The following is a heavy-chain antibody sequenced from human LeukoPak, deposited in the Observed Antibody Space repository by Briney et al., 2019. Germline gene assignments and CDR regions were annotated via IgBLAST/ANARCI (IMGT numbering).Heavy chain of an antibody. V-gene: IGHV1-2*02. D-gene: IGHD6-13*01. CDR1: GYTFTDYY. Sequence: ASVKVSCKASGYTFTDYYMHWVRQAPGQGLEWMGWINPNSGGTNYAQNFQGRVTVTGDTSISTAYMELSRLRPDDTAVYYCARDQDIATAGHTYYYYMDVWGKGTTVTVSS. J-gene: IGHJ6*03. CDR2: INPNSGGT. CDR3: ARDQDIATAGHTYYYYMDV.